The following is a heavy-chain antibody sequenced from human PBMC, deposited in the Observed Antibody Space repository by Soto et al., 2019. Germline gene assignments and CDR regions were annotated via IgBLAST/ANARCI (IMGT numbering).Heavy chain of an antibody. J-gene: IGHJ4*02. Sequence: ASVKVSCKASGYTFTHHAMHWVRQAPGQSLEWMGWIIAGSGNTKYSKKFLGRFTITRDTSASTVYMELSSLRSEDTALYFCARDLGVPGLYFDYWGQGTLVTVSS. D-gene: IGHD3-10*01. CDR2: IIAGSGNT. V-gene: IGHV1-3*01. CDR1: GYTFTHHA. CDR3: ARDLGVPGLYFDY.